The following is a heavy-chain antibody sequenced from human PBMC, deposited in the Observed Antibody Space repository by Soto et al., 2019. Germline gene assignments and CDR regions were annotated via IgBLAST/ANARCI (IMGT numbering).Heavy chain of an antibody. J-gene: IGHJ4*02. CDR1: GFTFRNYA. Sequence: GGSLRLSCAASGFTFRNYAMTWARQAPGKGLEWVSSLLRSGSSAYYADSVRGRFTISSDTSANSLYLQMDNLRAEDTAIYYCARDLPHPMTTVTTATFDYWGQGTLVTVSS. V-gene: IGHV3-23*01. CDR2: LLRSGSSA. D-gene: IGHD4-17*01. CDR3: ARDLPHPMTTVTTATFDY.